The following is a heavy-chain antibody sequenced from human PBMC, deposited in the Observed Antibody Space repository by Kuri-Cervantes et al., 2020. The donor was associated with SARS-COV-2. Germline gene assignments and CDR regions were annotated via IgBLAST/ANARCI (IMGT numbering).Heavy chain of an antibody. CDR2: IYYSGST. CDR3: ARGWDYGSGSYYPRGDYGMDV. V-gene: IGHV4-59*01. Sequence: SETLSLTCTVSGGSISSYYLSWIRQPPGKGLEWVGYIYYSGSTNYNPSLKSRVTISVDTSKNQFSLKLSSVTAADTAVYYCARGWDYGSGSYYPRGDYGMDVWGQGTTVTVSS. D-gene: IGHD3-10*01. J-gene: IGHJ6*02. CDR1: GGSISSYY.